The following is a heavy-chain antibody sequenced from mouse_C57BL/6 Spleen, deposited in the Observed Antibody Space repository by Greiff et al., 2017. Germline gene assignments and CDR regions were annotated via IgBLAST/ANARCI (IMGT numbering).Heavy chain of an antibody. Sequence: EVQRVESGPGLVKPSQSLSLTCSVTGYSITSGYYWNWIRQFPGNKLEWMGYISYDGSNNYNPSLKNRISITRDTSKNQFFLKLNSVTTEDTATYYCAREEGYDYDGYYFDYWGQGTTLTVSS. CDR1: GYSITSGYY. V-gene: IGHV3-6*01. CDR3: AREEGYDYDGYYFDY. CDR2: ISYDGSN. J-gene: IGHJ2*01. D-gene: IGHD2-4*01.